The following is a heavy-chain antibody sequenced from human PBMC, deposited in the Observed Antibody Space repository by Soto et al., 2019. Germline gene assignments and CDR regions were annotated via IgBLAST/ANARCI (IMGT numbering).Heavy chain of an antibody. J-gene: IGHJ6*02. D-gene: IGHD2-15*01. V-gene: IGHV5-51*01. CDR2: IYPGDSDT. Sequence: PGESLKISCKGSGYSFTSYWIGWVRQMPGKGLEWMGIIYPGDSDTRYSPSFQGQVTISADKSISTAYLQWSSLKASDTAMYYCARGAYCSGGSCYRGAVQYYGMDVWGQGTTVTVSS. CDR1: GYSFTSYW. CDR3: ARGAYCSGGSCYRGAVQYYGMDV.